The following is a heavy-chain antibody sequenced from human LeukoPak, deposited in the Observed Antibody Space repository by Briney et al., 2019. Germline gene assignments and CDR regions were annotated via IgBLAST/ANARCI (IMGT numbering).Heavy chain of an antibody. D-gene: IGHD3-9*01. J-gene: IGHJ4*02. CDR2: ISAYNGNT. CDR3: ARGHPYDILNGYPDY. CDR1: GYTFTSYG. V-gene: IGHV1-18*01. Sequence: ASVTVSCKASGYTFTSYGISWVRQAPGQGLEWMGLISAYNGNTNYAQTLQGRVTMTTDTSTSTAYMELRSLRSHDTAVYYCARGHPYDILNGYPDYWGQGTLVTVSS.